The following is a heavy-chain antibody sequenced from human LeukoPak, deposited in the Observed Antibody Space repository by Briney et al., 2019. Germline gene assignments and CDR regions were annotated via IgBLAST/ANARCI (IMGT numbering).Heavy chain of an antibody. V-gene: IGHV5-51*01. Sequence: GESLKISCKGSGYSFTSYWIGWVRQMPRKGLEWMGIIYPGDSDTRYSPSFQGQVTISADKSISTAYLQWSSLKASDTAMYYCARTYYDFWSGYYLYFDYWGQGTLVTVSS. CDR2: IYPGDSDT. D-gene: IGHD3-3*01. J-gene: IGHJ4*02. CDR1: GYSFTSYW. CDR3: ARTYYDFWSGYYLYFDY.